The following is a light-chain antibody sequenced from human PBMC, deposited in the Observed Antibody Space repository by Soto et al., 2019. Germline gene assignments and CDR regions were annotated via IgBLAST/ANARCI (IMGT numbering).Light chain of an antibody. V-gene: IGKV1-5*01. CDR1: QSISNW. Sequence: DFRMTQSPSTLSASVGDRVTITCRASQSISNWLAWYQQKPGKAPKLLIFGASSLESGVPSRFSGSGSGTGFSLTISSLQPDDSATYHCQQYNDYPLSFGGGTKVEMK. J-gene: IGKJ4*01. CDR2: GAS. CDR3: QQYNDYPLS.